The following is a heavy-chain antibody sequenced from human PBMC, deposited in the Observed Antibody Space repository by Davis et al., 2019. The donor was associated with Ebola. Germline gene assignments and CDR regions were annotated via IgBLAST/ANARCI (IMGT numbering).Heavy chain of an antibody. Sequence: SETLSLTCAVYGGSFSGYYWSWIRQPPGKGLEWIGEINHSGSTNYNPSLKSRVTISVDTSKNQFSLKLSSVTAADTAVYYCARGGYSYGLDYWGQGTLVTVSS. V-gene: IGHV4-34*01. CDR1: GGSFSGYY. CDR3: ARGGYSYGLDY. D-gene: IGHD5-18*01. J-gene: IGHJ4*02. CDR2: INHSGST.